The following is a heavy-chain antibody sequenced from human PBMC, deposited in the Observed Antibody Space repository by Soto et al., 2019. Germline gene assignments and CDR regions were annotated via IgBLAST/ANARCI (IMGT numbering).Heavy chain of an antibody. D-gene: IGHD2-2*01. J-gene: IGHJ4*02. CDR1: GFTFSSYA. V-gene: IGHV3-30-3*01. CDR3: ARDRGVVVPAAIGY. Sequence: GGSLRLSCAASGFTFSSYAMHWVRQAPGKGLEWVAVISYDGSNKYYADSVKGRFTISRDNSKNTLYLQMNSLRAEDTAVYYRARDRGVVVPAAIGYWGQGTLVTSPQ. CDR2: ISYDGSNK.